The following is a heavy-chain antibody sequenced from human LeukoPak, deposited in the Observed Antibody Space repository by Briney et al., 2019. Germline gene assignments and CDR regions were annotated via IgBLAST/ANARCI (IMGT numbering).Heavy chain of an antibody. CDR1: GFTFTNYA. D-gene: IGHD2-2*01. J-gene: IGHJ4*02. CDR2: ISGSGGRT. V-gene: IGHV3-23*01. CDR3: AKDRTYCSSTNCYGTYYFDY. Sequence: GGSLRLSCAAAGFTFTNYAMTWVRQAPGKWLEWVSTISGSGGRTYYADSVKGRFTISRDNSKNTLNLQMNSLRAEDTAEYYCAKDRTYCSSTNCYGTYYFDYWGQGTLVTVSS.